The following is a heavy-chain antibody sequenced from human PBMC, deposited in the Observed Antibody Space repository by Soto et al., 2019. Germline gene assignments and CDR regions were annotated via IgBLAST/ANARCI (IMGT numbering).Heavy chain of an antibody. V-gene: IGHV3-74*01. CDR2: INSEGSST. CDR3: AREKGYSSSWYFPPWDYYGMDV. CDR1: GFTFSSYW. J-gene: IGHJ6*02. Sequence: EVQLVESGGGLVQPGGSLRLSCAASGFTFSSYWMHWVRQAPGKGLVWVSRINSEGSSTSYADSVKGRFTISRDNAKNTLYLQMNSLRAEDTAVYYCAREKGYSSSWYFPPWDYYGMDVWGQGTTVTVSS. D-gene: IGHD6-13*01.